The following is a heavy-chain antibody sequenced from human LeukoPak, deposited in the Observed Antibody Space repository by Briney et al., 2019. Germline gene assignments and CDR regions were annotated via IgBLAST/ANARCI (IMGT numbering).Heavy chain of an antibody. V-gene: IGHV4-4*09. Sequence: SETLSLTCTASGGSIGSYYWSWIRQPPGKGLEWIGYIYTSGSTNYNPSLKSRVTISVDTSKNQFSLKLSSVTAAGTAVYYCARTSRTAMDVYYFDYWGQGTLVTVSS. D-gene: IGHD5-18*01. CDR1: GGSIGSYY. CDR3: ARTSRTAMDVYYFDY. CDR2: IYTSGST. J-gene: IGHJ4*02.